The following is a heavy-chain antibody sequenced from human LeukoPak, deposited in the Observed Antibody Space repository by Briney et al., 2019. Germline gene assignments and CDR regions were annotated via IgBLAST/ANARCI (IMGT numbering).Heavy chain of an antibody. CDR3: ARFGELKDNWFDP. V-gene: IGHV3-23*01. D-gene: IGHD3-10*01. Sequence: GGSLRLSCAASGFTFSNYAMNWVRQAPGKGLEWVSVISGSGGSTYYADSVKGRFTISRDNSKNTVYLQMNSLRAEDTAVYYCARFGELKDNWFDPWGQGTLVTVS. CDR2: ISGSGGST. CDR1: GFTFSNYA. J-gene: IGHJ5*02.